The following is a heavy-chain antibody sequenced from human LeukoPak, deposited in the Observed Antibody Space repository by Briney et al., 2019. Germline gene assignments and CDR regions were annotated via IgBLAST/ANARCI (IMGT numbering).Heavy chain of an antibody. CDR1: GFTFSDYY. V-gene: IGHV3-11*04. J-gene: IGHJ6*03. Sequence: PGGSLRLSCAASGFTFSDYYMSWIRQAPGKGLEWVSYISSSGSTIYYADSVKGRFTISRDNAKNSLYLQMNSLRGEETAVYYCARDLGASSYSSSLRGYMDVWGKGTTVTVSS. CDR2: ISSSGSTI. CDR3: ARDLGASSYSSSLRGYMDV. D-gene: IGHD6-6*01.